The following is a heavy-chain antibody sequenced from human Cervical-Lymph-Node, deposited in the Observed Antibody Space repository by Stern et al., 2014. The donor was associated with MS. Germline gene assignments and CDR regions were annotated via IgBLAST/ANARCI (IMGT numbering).Heavy chain of an antibody. Sequence: QVQLVQSGAEVKKPGASVKVSCKASGYTFTSYGISWVRQAPGQGLEWMGWISAYNGNTNYAQKIQGRVTMTPDTSTSTAYMELRSLRSDDTAVYYCARDRYYGSGRTHRLDPWGQGTLVTVSS. D-gene: IGHD3-10*01. CDR1: GYTFTSYG. V-gene: IGHV1-18*01. CDR3: ARDRYYGSGRTHRLDP. CDR2: ISAYNGNT. J-gene: IGHJ5*02.